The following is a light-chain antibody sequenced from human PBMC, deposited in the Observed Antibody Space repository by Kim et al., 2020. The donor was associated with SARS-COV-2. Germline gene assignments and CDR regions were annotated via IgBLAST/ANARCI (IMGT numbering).Light chain of an antibody. CDR3: QQYDTSPSCT. V-gene: IGKV3-20*01. J-gene: IGKJ2*02. CDR2: GAS. CDR1: QSVSDNY. Sequence: EIVLTQSPGTLSLSPGERATLSCRDSQSVSDNYLAWYQQKPGQAPRLLIYGASSRATGIPHRFSGSGSGTDFTLTISRLEPEDFAVYYCQQYDTSPSCTFGQGTKLEI.